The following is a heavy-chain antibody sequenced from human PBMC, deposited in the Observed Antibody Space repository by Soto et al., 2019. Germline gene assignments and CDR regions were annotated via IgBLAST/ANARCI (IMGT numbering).Heavy chain of an antibody. V-gene: IGHV3-33*01. D-gene: IGHD1-26*01. CDR3: ARRSRIVGASQNYYYYGMDV. Sequence: GGSLRLSCAASGFTFSSYGMHWVRQAPGKGLEWVAVIWYDGSNKYYADSAKGRFTISRDNSKNTLYLQMNSLRAEDTAVYYCARRSRIVGASQNYYYYGMDVWGQGTTVTVSS. J-gene: IGHJ6*02. CDR2: IWYDGSNK. CDR1: GFTFSSYG.